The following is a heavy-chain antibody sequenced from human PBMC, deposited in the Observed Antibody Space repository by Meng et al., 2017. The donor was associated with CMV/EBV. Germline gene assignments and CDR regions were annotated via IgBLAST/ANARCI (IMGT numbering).Heavy chain of an antibody. CDR1: GFIFTNYW. CDR3: VRVGDGRTYGKFEY. CDR2: ISPDGSST. Sequence: GESLKISCAASGFIFTNYWMHWVRQAPGKGLVWVSRISPDGSSTDYADAVKGRFTTSSDKAKSTVFLQMNSLRHDDTAVYYCVRVGDGRTYGKFEYWGQGALVTVSS. J-gene: IGHJ4*02. V-gene: IGHV3-74*01. D-gene: IGHD3-10*01.